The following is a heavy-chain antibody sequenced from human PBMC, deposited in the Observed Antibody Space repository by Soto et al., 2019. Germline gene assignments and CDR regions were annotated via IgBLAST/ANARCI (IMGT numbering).Heavy chain of an antibody. CDR2: IYYSGST. Sequence: SETLSLTCTVSGGSISSYYWSWIRQPPGKGLEWIGYIYYSGSTNYNPSLKSRVTISVDTSKNQFSLKLSSVTAADTAVYYCARASSPGGLWFDPCGQGTLVPVS. V-gene: IGHV4-59*01. J-gene: IGHJ5*02. CDR1: GGSISSYY. CDR3: ARASSPGGLWFDP.